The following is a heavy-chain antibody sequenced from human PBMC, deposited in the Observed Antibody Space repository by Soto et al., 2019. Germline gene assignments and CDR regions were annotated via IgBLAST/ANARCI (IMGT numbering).Heavy chain of an antibody. Sequence: GGSLRLSCEVSGISLSNYAMSWVRQAPGKGLEWVSAISGSGSSTYYIDSVKGRFTISRDKSKTTLFLQMNNLRAEDTAVYYCAKGGITLVRGSFDYWGQGALVTVSS. CDR3: AKGGITLVRGSFDY. CDR1: GISLSNYA. D-gene: IGHD3-10*01. CDR2: ISGSGSST. V-gene: IGHV3-23*01. J-gene: IGHJ4*02.